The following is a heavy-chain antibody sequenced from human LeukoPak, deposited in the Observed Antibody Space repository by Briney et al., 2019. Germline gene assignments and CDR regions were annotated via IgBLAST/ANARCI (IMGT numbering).Heavy chain of an antibody. CDR1: GGSISSSSYY. D-gene: IGHD2-8*01. V-gene: IGHV4-39*01. Sequence: SETLSLTCTVSGGSISSSSYYWGWIRQPRGKGLEWIGSIYYSGSTYYNPSLKSRVTISVDTSKNQFSLKLSSVTAADTAVYYRARSLILGYRTKGVCYEGISTFDYWGQGTLVTVSS. CDR2: IYYSGST. CDR3: ARSLILGYRTKGVCYEGISTFDY. J-gene: IGHJ4*02.